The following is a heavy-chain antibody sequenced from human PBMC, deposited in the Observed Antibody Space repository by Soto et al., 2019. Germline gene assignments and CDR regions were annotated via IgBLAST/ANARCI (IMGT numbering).Heavy chain of an antibody. D-gene: IGHD2-15*01. Sequence: PSETLSLTCTVSGGSISSSSYYWGWIRQPPGKGLEWIGSIYYSGSTYYDQSLKSRVTISVDTSKNQFSLKLSSVTAADTAVYVAIRMTTEGAFDIWGQGTMVT. CDR2: IYYSGST. J-gene: IGHJ3*02. CDR3: IRMTTEGAFDI. CDR1: GGSISSSSYY. V-gene: IGHV4-39*01.